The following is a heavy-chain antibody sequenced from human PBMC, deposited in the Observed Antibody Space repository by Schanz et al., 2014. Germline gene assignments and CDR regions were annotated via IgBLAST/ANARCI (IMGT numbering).Heavy chain of an antibody. J-gene: IGHJ3*02. Sequence: VQLVESGGCVVQPGRSLRLSCAVSGFTFSSYGMHWVRQAPGKGLEWVALISYDGSNKHYADSVKGRFTISRDNSKNTLYLQMNSLRAEDTALYYCASERGYSYGYGAFDIWGQGTMVTVSS. CDR1: GFTFSSYG. CDR3: ASERGYSYGYGAFDI. D-gene: IGHD5-18*01. V-gene: IGHV3-30*03. CDR2: ISYDGSNK.